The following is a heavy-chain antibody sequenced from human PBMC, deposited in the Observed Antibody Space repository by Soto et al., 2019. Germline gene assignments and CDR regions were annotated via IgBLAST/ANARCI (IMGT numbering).Heavy chain of an antibody. CDR1: GFSLTTGGVG. D-gene: IGHD5-12*01. CDR3: VHQYILVAVSHFDY. CDR2: IYWDDDK. Sequence: QIALKESGPTLVKPTQTLTLTCTFSGFSLTTGGVGVGWIRQPPGKPLEWRALIYWDDDKRYSPSLETRLTITKDTSRNQVVLTMTNMDTVDTATDYCVHQYILVAVSHFDYWCQGTMVTVSS. J-gene: IGHJ4*02. V-gene: IGHV2-5*02.